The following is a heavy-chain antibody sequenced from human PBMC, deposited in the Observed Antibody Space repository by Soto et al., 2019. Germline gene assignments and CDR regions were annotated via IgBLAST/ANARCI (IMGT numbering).Heavy chain of an antibody. CDR1: GYTFTSYD. CDR2: MNPNSGNT. CDR3: ARHIAARPDNNWFDP. D-gene: IGHD6-6*01. J-gene: IGHJ5*02. V-gene: IGHV1-8*01. Sequence: GASVKVSCKASGYTFTSYDINWVRQATGQGLEWMGWMNPNSGNTGYAQKFQGRVTMTRNTSISTAYMELSSLRSEDTAVYYCARHIAARPDNNWFDPWGQGTLVTVPQ.